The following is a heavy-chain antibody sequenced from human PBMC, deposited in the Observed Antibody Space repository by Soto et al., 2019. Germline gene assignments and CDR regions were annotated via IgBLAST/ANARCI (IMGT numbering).Heavy chain of an antibody. V-gene: IGHV4-39*01. D-gene: IGHD2-2*01. Sequence: QLQLQESGPGLVKPSETLALTCTVSGGSISSISYYWGWIRQPPGKGLEWIGSIKYSGHTFYNPSLKSRVTMSVDTSKNQFSLRLSSVTAAETAVYYCARVYIAVVPSTTFDYWGQGTLVTVSS. J-gene: IGHJ4*02. CDR2: IKYSGHT. CDR1: GGSISSISYY. CDR3: ARVYIAVVPSTTFDY.